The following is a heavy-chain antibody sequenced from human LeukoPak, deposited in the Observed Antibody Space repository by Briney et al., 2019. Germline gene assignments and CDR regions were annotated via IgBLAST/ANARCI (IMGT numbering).Heavy chain of an antibody. CDR2: INHSGST. Sequence: SETLSLTCAVYGGSFSGYYWSWLRQPPGKGLEWIGEINHSGSTNYNPSLKSRVTISVDTSKNQFSLKLSSVTAADTAVYYCARARGVGYCSGGSRRYPLRYYFDYWGQGTLVTVSS. D-gene: IGHD2-15*01. J-gene: IGHJ4*02. CDR1: GGSFSGYY. V-gene: IGHV4-34*01. CDR3: ARARGVGYCSGGSRRYPLRYYFDY.